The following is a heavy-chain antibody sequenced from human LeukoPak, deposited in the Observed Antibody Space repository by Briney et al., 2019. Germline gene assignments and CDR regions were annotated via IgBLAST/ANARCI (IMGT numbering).Heavy chain of an antibody. J-gene: IGHJ4*02. CDR3: AKEGYSSSHPDFDY. V-gene: IGHV3-30*18. CDR2: ISYDGSNK. D-gene: IGHD6-6*01. CDR1: GFTFSSYG. Sequence: PGRSLRLSCAASGFTFSSYGMHWVRQAPGKGLEWVAVISYDGSNKYYADSVKGRFTISRDNSKNTLYLQMNSLRAEDTAVYYCAKEGYSSSHPDFDYWGQGTLVTVSS.